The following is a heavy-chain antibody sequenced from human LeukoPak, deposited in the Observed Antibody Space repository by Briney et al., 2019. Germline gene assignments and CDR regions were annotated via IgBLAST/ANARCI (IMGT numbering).Heavy chain of an antibody. Sequence: GSLRLSCAASGFTVSSNSMSWVRQAPGKGLEWVSVIYSGGTTYYADSVKGRFTISKDNSKNTLYLQMNSLRAEDTAVYYCARAHYGSGSYGLDYWGQGTLVTVSS. CDR2: IYSGGTT. D-gene: IGHD3-10*01. J-gene: IGHJ4*02. CDR1: GFTVSSNS. V-gene: IGHV3-66*01. CDR3: ARAHYGSGSYGLDY.